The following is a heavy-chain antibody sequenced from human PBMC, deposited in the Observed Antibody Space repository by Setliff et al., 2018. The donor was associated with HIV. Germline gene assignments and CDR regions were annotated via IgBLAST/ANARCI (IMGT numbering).Heavy chain of an antibody. V-gene: IGHV4-61*09. J-gene: IGHJ3*02. D-gene: IGHD2-15*01. CDR1: GDSISSGGYF. Sequence: PSETLSLTCTVSGDSISSGGYFWSWIRQPAGKGLEWVGHIHTTGSTNYNPTLKSRVIVAIDTPQNQFFLRLTSVTAADTAVYYCARDQTPLDAFDIWGKGTMVTVSS. CDR3: ARDQTPLDAFDI. CDR2: IHTTGST.